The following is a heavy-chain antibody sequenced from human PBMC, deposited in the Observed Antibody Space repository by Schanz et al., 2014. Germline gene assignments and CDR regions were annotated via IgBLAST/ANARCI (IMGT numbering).Heavy chain of an antibody. Sequence: QVQLHESGPGLVKPSETLSLTCTVSGDSISNYYWTWIRQPPGKGLEWIGYIYYSGSTNYNPSLKGRLTISVDTPTHQFSLVLGLVTAADTAVYYCARAAGAVDYWGQGTLVTVSS. J-gene: IGHJ4*02. V-gene: IGHV4-59*12. CDR3: ARAAGAVDY. CDR1: GDSISNYY. CDR2: IYYSGST. D-gene: IGHD6-13*01.